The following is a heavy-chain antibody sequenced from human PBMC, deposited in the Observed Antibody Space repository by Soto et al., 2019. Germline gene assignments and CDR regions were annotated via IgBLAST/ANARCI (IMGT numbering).Heavy chain of an antibody. CDR1: GFTFSSYL. CDR3: ARDALGQVATITSPKHSYYYYGMDV. J-gene: IGHJ6*02. CDR2: IKQDGSEK. V-gene: IGHV3-7*03. D-gene: IGHD5-12*01. Sequence: GGSLRLSCAASGFTFSSYLMSWVRQSPGKGLEWVANIKQDGSEKYYVDPVKGRFTISRDNAKNSLYLQMNSLRAEDTAVYYCARDALGQVATITSPKHSYYYYGMDVWGQGTTVTVSS.